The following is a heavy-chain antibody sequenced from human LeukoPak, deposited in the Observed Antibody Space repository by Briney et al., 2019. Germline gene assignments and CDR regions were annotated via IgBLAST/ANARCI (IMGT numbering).Heavy chain of an antibody. CDR3: ARFGQLAIFDY. V-gene: IGHV4-59*01. J-gene: IGHJ4*02. CDR1: GGSISSYY. Sequence: SETLSLTCTVSGGSISSYYWSWIRQPPGKGLEWIGYIYYSGSTNYNPSLKSRVTISVDTSKNQFSLKLSSVTAADTAVYYCARFGQLAIFDYWGQGTLDTVSS. CDR2: IYYSGST. D-gene: IGHD6-6*01.